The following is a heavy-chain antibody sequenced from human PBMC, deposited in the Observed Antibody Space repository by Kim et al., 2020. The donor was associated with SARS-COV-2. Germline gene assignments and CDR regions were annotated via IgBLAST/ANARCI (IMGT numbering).Heavy chain of an antibody. Sequence: GGSLRLSCVLSRFNVSSNYITWVRQAPGKGLEWVSVIYSGGRTYYADSVEGRFTISRDISENTVYLQLNSLRVEDTAVYYCARGSTTGYYAWGQGTLVSVSS. CDR3: ARGSTTGYYA. V-gene: IGHV3-66*01. D-gene: IGHD3-9*01. CDR2: IYSGGRT. J-gene: IGHJ4*02. CDR1: RFNVSSNY.